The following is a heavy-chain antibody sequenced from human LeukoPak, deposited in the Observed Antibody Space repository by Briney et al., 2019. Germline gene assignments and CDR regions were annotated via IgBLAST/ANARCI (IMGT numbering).Heavy chain of an antibody. Sequence: GGSLRLSCAASGFIFSGSAMHWVRQASGKGLGWVGRIRSKANSYATAYAASVKGRSTISRDDSKNTAYLQMNSLKTEDTAVYYCTRHSCSSTSCYDYWGQGTLVTVSS. D-gene: IGHD2-2*01. CDR2: IRSKANSYAT. V-gene: IGHV3-73*01. CDR3: TRHSCSSTSCYDY. CDR1: GFIFSGSA. J-gene: IGHJ4*02.